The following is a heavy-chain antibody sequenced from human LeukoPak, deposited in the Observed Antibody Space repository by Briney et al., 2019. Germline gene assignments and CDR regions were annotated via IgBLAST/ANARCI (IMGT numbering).Heavy chain of an antibody. D-gene: IGHD1-26*01. CDR1: GGSISGYY. CDR3: ARGEWDLLFDY. V-gene: IGHV4-59*01. CDR2: IFYSGST. J-gene: IGHJ4*02. Sequence: KPSETLSLTCTVSGGSISGYYWSCIRQPPGKGLEWIGYIFYSGSTNYNPSLKSRVTISVDTSKNQFSLKLSSVTAADTAVYYCARGEWDLLFDYWGQGTLVTVSS.